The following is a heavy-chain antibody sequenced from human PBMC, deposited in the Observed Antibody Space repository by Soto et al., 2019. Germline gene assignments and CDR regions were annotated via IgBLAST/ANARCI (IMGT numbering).Heavy chain of an antibody. J-gene: IGHJ5*02. CDR2: IYYSGST. Sequence: SETLSLTCTVSGGSISSSSYYWGWIRQPPGKGLEWIGSIYYSGSTYYNPSLKSRVTISVDTSKNQFSLKLSSVTAADTAVYYCEAEQRITIFGVVVANWFDPWGQGTLVTVSS. CDR1: GGSISSSSYY. CDR3: EAEQRITIFGVVVANWFDP. D-gene: IGHD3-3*01. V-gene: IGHV4-39*01.